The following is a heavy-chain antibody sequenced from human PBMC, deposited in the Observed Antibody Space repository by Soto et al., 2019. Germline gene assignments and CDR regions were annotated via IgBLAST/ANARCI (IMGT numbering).Heavy chain of an antibody. D-gene: IGHD3-10*01. J-gene: IGHJ6*02. Sequence: QVQLQESGPGLVKPSETLSLTCTVSGGSVSSGSYYWSWIRQPPGKGLEWIGYIYYSGSTNYNPSLKSRVPLSVDTSKNQFSLQLSSVTAADTAVYYCARGTHYYGSGSPLDVWGQGTTVTVSS. CDR1: GGSVSSGSYY. CDR2: IYYSGST. CDR3: ARGTHYYGSGSPLDV. V-gene: IGHV4-61*01.